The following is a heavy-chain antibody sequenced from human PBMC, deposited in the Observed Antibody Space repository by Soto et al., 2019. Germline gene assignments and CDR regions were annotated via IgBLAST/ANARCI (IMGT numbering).Heavy chain of an antibody. CDR3: AREPSRSGYYRALGDYYYYGMDV. D-gene: IGHD3-3*01. CDR1: GGSISSYY. Sequence: ETLSLTCTVSGGSISSYYWSWIRQPAGKGLEWIGRIYTSGSTNYNPSLKSRVTMSVDTSKNQFSLKLSSVTAADTAVYYCAREPSRSGYYRALGDYYYYGMDVWGQGTTVTVSS. J-gene: IGHJ6*02. CDR2: IYTSGST. V-gene: IGHV4-4*07.